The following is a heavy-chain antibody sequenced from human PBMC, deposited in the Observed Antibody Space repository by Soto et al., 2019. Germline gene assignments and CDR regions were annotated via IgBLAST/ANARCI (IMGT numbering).Heavy chain of an antibody. CDR1: GFTFSSYA. D-gene: IGHD6-19*01. CDR3: ARVGGRQWLSSFDI. CDR2: ISGSGGST. V-gene: IGHV3-23*01. Sequence: GGSLRLSCAASGFTFSSYAMSWVRQAPGKGLEWVSAISGSGGSTYYADSVKGRFTISRDNYKNTLYLQMNSLRAEDTAVYYCARVGGRQWLSSFDIWGQGTMVTVSS. J-gene: IGHJ3*02.